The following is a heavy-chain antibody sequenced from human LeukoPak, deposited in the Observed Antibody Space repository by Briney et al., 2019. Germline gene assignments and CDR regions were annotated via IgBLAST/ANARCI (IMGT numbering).Heavy chain of an antibody. CDR3: ARDGIAAAGTDAVYYYYYYYMDV. Sequence: ASVKVSCKASGYTFTSYYIHWVRQAPGQGLEWMGIINPSGGSTTYAQTFQGRVTMTRDMSTSTVHMELSSLRSEDTAVYYCARDGIAAAGTDAVYYYYYYYMDVWGKGTTVTISS. D-gene: IGHD6-13*01. J-gene: IGHJ6*03. CDR2: INPSGGST. V-gene: IGHV1-46*01. CDR1: GYTFTSYY.